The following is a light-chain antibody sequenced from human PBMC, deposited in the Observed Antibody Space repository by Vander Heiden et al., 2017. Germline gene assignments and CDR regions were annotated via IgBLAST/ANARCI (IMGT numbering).Light chain of an antibody. CDR2: GKN. CDR3: NSRDNRGNNRVV. V-gene: IGLV3-19*01. J-gene: IGLJ2*01. Sequence: PGQAPVLVIYGKNNRPSGNPDRFSGSSSGNTASLTITGAQAEEEADYYCNSRDNRGNNRVVFGGGTKLTVL.